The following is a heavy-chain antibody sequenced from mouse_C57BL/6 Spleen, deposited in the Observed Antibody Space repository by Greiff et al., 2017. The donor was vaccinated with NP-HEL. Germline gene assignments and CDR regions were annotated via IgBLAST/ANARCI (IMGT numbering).Heavy chain of an antibody. CDR1: GYTFTSYW. Sequence: VQLQQSGAELVRPGSSVKLSCKASGYTFTSYWMHWVKQRPIQGLEWIGNIDPSDSETHYNQKFKDKATLTVDKSSSTAYMQLSSLTSEDSAVYYCARGGAQATGDAMDYWGQGTSVTVSS. V-gene: IGHV1-52*01. CDR3: ARGGAQATGDAMDY. CDR2: IDPSDSET. D-gene: IGHD3-2*02. J-gene: IGHJ4*01.